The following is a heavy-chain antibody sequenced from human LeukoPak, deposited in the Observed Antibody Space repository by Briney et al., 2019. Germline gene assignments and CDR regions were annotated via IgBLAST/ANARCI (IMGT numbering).Heavy chain of an antibody. J-gene: IGHJ5*02. Sequence: ASVKVSCKASGYTFTSYAMHWVRQAPGQRLEWMGWINAGNGNTKYSQKFQGRVTITRDTSASTAYMELSSLRSEDTAVYYCARVRGLYCSSTSCQNWFDPWGKGTLVTVSS. CDR2: INAGNGNT. D-gene: IGHD2-2*01. V-gene: IGHV1-3*01. CDR3: ARVRGLYCSSTSCQNWFDP. CDR1: GYTFTSYA.